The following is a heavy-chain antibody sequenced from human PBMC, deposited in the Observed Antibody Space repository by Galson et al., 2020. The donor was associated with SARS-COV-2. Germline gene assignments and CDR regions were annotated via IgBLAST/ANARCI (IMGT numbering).Heavy chain of an antibody. CDR1: GYSFTSYW. D-gene: IGHD6-6*01. CDR2: IYPGDSDT. V-gene: IGHV5-51*01. CDR3: ARHNSSSAGWDLYYFGY. Sequence: HGESLKIYCKGSGYSFTSYWIGWVRQMPGKGLEWMGIIYPGDSDTRYSPSFQSQVTISADKSSSTAYLPWGSLKASDTAMYYCARHNSSSAGWDLYYFGYWGQGTLVTVSS. J-gene: IGHJ4*02.